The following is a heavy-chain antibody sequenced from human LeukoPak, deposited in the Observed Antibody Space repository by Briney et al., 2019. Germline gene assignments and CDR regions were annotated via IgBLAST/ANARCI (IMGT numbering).Heavy chain of an antibody. Sequence: PSETLSLTCTVSGGSISSYYWSWIRQPPGKGLEWIGYIYYSGSTNYNPSLKSRVTISVDTSKNQFSLKLSSVTAADTAVYYCAREDTRDIAAAGTDAFDIWGQGTMVTVSS. D-gene: IGHD6-13*01. CDR2: IYYSGST. V-gene: IGHV4-59*01. J-gene: IGHJ3*02. CDR3: AREDTRDIAAAGTDAFDI. CDR1: GGSISSYY.